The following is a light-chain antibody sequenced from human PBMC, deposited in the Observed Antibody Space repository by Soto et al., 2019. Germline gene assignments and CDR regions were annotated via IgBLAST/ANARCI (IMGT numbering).Light chain of an antibody. Sequence: EIVLTQSPATLSLSPGERATLSCRASQSVSSYLAWYQQKPGQAPRLLIYDASNRATGIPARFSGSGSGTDLTLPISSLETEDCAVYYCQQRSNWPPTTVGQGTKLEI. CDR2: DAS. V-gene: IGKV3-11*01. CDR3: QQRSNWPPTT. CDR1: QSVSSY. J-gene: IGKJ2*01.